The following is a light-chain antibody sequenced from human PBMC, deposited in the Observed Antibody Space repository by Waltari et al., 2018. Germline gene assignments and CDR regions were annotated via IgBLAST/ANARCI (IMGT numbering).Light chain of an antibody. CDR3: SSYASSSTLWV. Sequence: QSALTQPASVSGSPGQSITISCTGTSSDVGGYKYVSGYQQHPGKAPKLMIYEVSNRPSGISSRFSGSKSGNMASLTISGLQAEDEADYYCSSYASSSTLWVFGGGTKLTVL. CDR1: SSDVGGYKY. V-gene: IGLV2-14*01. CDR2: EVS. J-gene: IGLJ3*02.